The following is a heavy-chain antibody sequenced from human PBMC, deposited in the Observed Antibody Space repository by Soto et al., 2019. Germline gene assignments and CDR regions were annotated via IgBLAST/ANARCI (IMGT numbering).Heavy chain of an antibody. V-gene: IGHV3-23*01. CDR3: AKDLRPDGRYDLDY. CDR1: GFTVSTYA. J-gene: IGHJ4*02. Sequence: EVQLLESGGGLAQPGGSLRLSCAASGFTVSTYAMNGVRQAPGKGLEWVSVMVGDGSSSDYADSVRGRFTISRDNSKNTLYLQMNSLRAEDTAVYYCAKDLRPDGRYDLDYWGQGTLVTVSS. D-gene: IGHD2-15*01. CDR2: MVGDGSSS.